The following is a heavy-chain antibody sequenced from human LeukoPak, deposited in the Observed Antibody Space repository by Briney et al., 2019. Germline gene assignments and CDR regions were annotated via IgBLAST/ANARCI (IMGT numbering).Heavy chain of an antibody. CDR3: ARLAYYGSGNYYYYYMDV. CDR2: ISSSGSTI. CDR1: GFIFSDYY. V-gene: IGHV3-11*04. J-gene: IGHJ6*03. Sequence: GGSLRLSCAASGFIFSDYYMSWIRQAPGKGLEWVSYISSSGSTIYDADSVKGRFTISRDNAKNSLYLQMNSLRAEDTAVYYCARLAYYGSGNYYYYYMDVWGKGPRSPSP. D-gene: IGHD3-10*01.